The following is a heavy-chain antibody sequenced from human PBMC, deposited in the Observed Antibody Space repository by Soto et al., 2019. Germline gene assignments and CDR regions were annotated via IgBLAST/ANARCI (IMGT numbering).Heavy chain of an antibody. Sequence: GGSLRLSCAASGFTFSSYAMHWVRQAPGRGLEWLAVISYDGSNKYYADSVKGRFTISRDNSKNTLYLQMNSLRAEDTAVYYCARDVESGSSQYYYYYYGMDVWGQGTTVTVSS. CDR1: GFTFSSYA. D-gene: IGHD1-26*01. CDR3: ARDVESGSSQYYYYYYGMDV. CDR2: ISYDGSNK. J-gene: IGHJ6*02. V-gene: IGHV3-30-3*01.